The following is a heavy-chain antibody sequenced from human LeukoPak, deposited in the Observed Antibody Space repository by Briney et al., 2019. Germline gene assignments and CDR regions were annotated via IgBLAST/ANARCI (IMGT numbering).Heavy chain of an antibody. D-gene: IGHD5-12*01. Sequence: GGSLRLSCAASGFTVDSNYLSWVRQAPGKGLEWVSTIYTGGNTYYAASVKGRFTISRDFSKNTVFLHMNSLRAEDTAMCYCARGDDSGYYDYFDYWGQGALVTVSS. V-gene: IGHV3-53*01. J-gene: IGHJ4*02. CDR2: IYTGGNT. CDR3: ARGDDSGYYDYFDY. CDR1: GFTVDSNY.